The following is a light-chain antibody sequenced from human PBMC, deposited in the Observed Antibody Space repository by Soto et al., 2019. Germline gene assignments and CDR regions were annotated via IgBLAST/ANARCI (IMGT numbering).Light chain of an antibody. CDR2: AAS. Sequence: DIQMTQSPSSLSASVGDRVTITCRASQGIDNHLAWHQQKPGKAPKLLIYAASTLQSGVPSRFTGSGSGTDFTLTISSLQPEDAATYYCQKCKVAPFTFGGGTKVEI. CDR1: QGIDNH. CDR3: QKCKVAPFT. V-gene: IGKV1-27*01. J-gene: IGKJ4*01.